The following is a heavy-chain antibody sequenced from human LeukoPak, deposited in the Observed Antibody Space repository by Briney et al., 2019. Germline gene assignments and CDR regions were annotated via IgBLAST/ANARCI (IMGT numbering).Heavy chain of an antibody. CDR3: ARDYGDIVATISSYYYGMDV. V-gene: IGHV3-23*01. Sequence: GGSLRLSCVASGFTFYSYAMSWVRQAPGKGLEWVSAISGSGGSTCYADSVKGRFTISRDNSKNTLFLQLNSLRAEDTAVYYCARDYGDIVATISSYYYGMDVWGQGTTVTVSS. J-gene: IGHJ6*02. CDR1: GFTFYSYA. D-gene: IGHD5-12*01. CDR2: ISGSGGST.